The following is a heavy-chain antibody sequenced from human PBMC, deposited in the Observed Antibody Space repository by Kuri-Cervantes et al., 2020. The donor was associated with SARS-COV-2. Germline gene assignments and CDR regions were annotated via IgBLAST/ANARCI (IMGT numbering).Heavy chain of an antibody. Sequence: GESLKISCAASGFTFSSYAMSWVRQAPGKGLEWVSAISGSGGSTYYAASVKGRFTISRDNSKNTLYLQMNSLRAEDTAVYYCASGYSIDYWGQGTLVTVSS. CDR3: ASGYSIDY. D-gene: IGHD3-22*01. V-gene: IGHV3-23*01. J-gene: IGHJ4*02. CDR1: GFTFSSYA. CDR2: ISGSGGST.